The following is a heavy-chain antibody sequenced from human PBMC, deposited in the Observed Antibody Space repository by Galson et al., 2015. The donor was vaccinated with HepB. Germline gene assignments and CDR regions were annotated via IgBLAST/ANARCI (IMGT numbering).Heavy chain of an antibody. J-gene: IGHJ6*02. Sequence: LSLTCTVSGGSISSGSYYWSWIRQPAGMGLEWIGRIYTSGSTNYNPSLRSRVTISGDTSKNQFSLKLSSVTAADTAVYYCARDSPGYSYGYYYYYGMDVWGQGTTVTVSS. CDR1: GGSISSGSYY. CDR2: IYTSGST. CDR3: ARDSPGYSYGYYYYYGMDV. D-gene: IGHD5-18*01. V-gene: IGHV4-61*02.